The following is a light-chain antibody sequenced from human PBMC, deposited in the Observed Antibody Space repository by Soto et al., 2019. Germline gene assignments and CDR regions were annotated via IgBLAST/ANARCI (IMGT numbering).Light chain of an antibody. CDR2: GAS. CDR1: HSVNSH. V-gene: IGKV3-15*01. J-gene: IGKJ1*01. Sequence: IMLKQSPATLSVSTGERVTLSCRTSHSVNSHVAWYQQKPGQAPRLLLYGASTRATGIPVRFSGSGFGTEFTLTISSLQSEDFAVYYCQQYSIWRTFGQGTKVDIK. CDR3: QQYSIWRT.